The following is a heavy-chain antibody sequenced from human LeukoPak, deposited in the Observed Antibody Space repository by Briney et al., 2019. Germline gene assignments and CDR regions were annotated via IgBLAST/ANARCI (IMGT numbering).Heavy chain of an antibody. J-gene: IGHJ4*02. V-gene: IGHV3-21*01. CDR3: ARGGKYYYDSSGPHTGDY. D-gene: IGHD3-22*01. Sequence: GGSLRLSCAASGFTFSSYSMNWVRQAPGKGLEWVSSISSSSSYIYYADSVKGRFTISRDNAKNSLYLQMNSLRAEDTAVYYCARGGKYYYDSSGPHTGDYWGQGTLVTVSS. CDR1: GFTFSSYS. CDR2: ISSSSSYI.